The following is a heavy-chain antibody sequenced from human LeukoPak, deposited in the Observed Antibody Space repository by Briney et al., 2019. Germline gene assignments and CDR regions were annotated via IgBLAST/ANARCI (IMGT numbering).Heavy chain of an antibody. V-gene: IGHV4-59*01. J-gene: IGHJ6*02. D-gene: IGHD4-11*01. CDR3: ARDRTVTGGMDV. CDR1: GGSISSYY. CDR2: IYYSGST. Sequence: SETLSLTCTVSGGSISSYYWSWIGQPPGKGPEWLGYIYYSGSTNYNPSLKSRVTISVDTSKNQFSLKLSSVTAADTAVYYCARDRTVTGGMDVWGQGTTVTVSS.